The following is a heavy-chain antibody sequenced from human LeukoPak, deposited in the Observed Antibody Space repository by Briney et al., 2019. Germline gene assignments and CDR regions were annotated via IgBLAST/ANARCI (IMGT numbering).Heavy chain of an antibody. CDR1: GFTFSDYA. V-gene: IGHV3-23*01. D-gene: IGHD3-22*01. Sequence: GGSLRLSCAASGFTFSDYAMTWVRQAPGKGLEWVSTITGSGGYTYYADSVKGRFTISRDNSKNTLFLRMNSLRAEDTAVYFCAKQSLYDSSGHFHYWGQGTLVTVSS. CDR3: AKQSLYDSSGHFHY. CDR2: ITGSGGYT. J-gene: IGHJ4*02.